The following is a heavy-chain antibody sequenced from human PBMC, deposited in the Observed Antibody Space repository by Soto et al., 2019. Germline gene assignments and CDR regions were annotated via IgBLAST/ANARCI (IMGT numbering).Heavy chain of an antibody. J-gene: IGHJ6*02. Sequence: GGSLRLSCTASGFTFGDYAMSWFRQAPGKGLEWVGFIRSKAYGGTTEYAASVKGRFTISRDDSKSIAYLQMNSLKTEDTAVYYCTREGGVENYYYYYGMDVWGQGTTVTVSS. CDR1: GFTFGDYA. V-gene: IGHV3-49*03. D-gene: IGHD1-1*01. CDR2: IRSKAYGGTT. CDR3: TREGGVENYYYYYGMDV.